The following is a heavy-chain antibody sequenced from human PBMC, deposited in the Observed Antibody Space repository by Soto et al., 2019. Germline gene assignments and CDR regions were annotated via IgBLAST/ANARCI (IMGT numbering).Heavy chain of an antibody. CDR2: IYYSGST. CDR1: GGSISSGDYY. CDR3: ARGGKITIFGVATGDYYGMDV. Sequence: SETLSLTCTVSGGSISSGDYYWSWIRQPPGKGLEWIGYIYYSGSTYYNPSLKSRVTISVDTSKKQFSLKLSSVTAADTAVYYCARGGKITIFGVATGDYYGMDVWGQGTTVTVSS. J-gene: IGHJ6*02. V-gene: IGHV4-30-4*01. D-gene: IGHD3-3*01.